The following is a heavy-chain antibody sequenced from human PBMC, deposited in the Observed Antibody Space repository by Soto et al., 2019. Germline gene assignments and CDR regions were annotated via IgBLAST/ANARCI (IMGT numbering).Heavy chain of an antibody. V-gene: IGHV1-2*04. CDR1: GYTFTADY. CDR2: INPNSGGT. CDR3: ARPYYGDYAFDI. D-gene: IGHD4-17*01. Sequence: QVQLVQSGAEVKKPGASVKVSCKAPGYTFTADYMHWVRQAPGQGLGWMGWINPNSGGTNYAQKFQGWVTMTRDTSISTAYVELSRLRSDDTAVYYCARPYYGDYAFDIWGQGTMVTVSS. J-gene: IGHJ3*02.